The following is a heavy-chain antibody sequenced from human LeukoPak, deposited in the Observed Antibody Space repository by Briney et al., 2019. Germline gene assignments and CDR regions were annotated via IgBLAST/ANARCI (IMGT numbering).Heavy chain of an antibody. CDR1: GFTVSSSY. V-gene: IGHV3-7*04. CDR2: VKLDGSEK. CDR3: ARAPGRYFEY. Sequence: PGGSLRLSCAASGFTVSSSYISWVRQAPGKGLEWVASVKLDGSEKYYVDSVKGRFTISRDNAKNSLYLQMNSLRVEDTAVYYCARAPGRYFEYWGQGALVTVSS. D-gene: IGHD3-9*01. J-gene: IGHJ4*02.